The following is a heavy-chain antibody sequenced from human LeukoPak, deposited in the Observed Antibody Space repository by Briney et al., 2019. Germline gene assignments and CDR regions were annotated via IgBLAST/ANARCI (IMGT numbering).Heavy chain of an antibody. CDR3: VKDCTVNNRDY. CDR2: IWYDGSNK. V-gene: IGHV3-33*06. CDR1: GFTFSSYG. Sequence: GRSLRLSCAASGFTFSSYGMHWVRQAPGKGLEWVAVIWYDGSNKYYADSVKGRFTISRDNSRNTLYLQMNSLRAEDTAVYYCVKDCTVNNRDYWGQGTLVTVSS. J-gene: IGHJ4*02. D-gene: IGHD4-17*01.